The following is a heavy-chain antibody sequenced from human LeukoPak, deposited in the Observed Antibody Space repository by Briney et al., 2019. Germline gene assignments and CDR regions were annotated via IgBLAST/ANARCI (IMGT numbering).Heavy chain of an antibody. V-gene: IGHV3-66*01. CDR1: GFTFSSYW. D-gene: IGHD2/OR15-2a*01. J-gene: IGHJ4*02. CDR3: ARDVSHRHLDY. CDR2: IYVDGST. Sequence: GGSLRLSCAASGFTFSSYWMSWVRQAPGKGLEWVSVIYVDGSTYYADSVKGRFTISRDNSKNTVYLQMNSLRADDTAVYYCARDVSHRHLDYWGQGTLVTVSS.